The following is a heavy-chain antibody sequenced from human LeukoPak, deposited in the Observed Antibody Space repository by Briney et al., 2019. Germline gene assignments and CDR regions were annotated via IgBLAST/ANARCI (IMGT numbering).Heavy chain of an antibody. J-gene: IGHJ4*02. CDR1: GYTFTRYY. CDR2: INPSGGGT. Sequence: ASVKVSCKASGYTFTRYYMHWVRQAPGQGLEWMGIINPSGGGTSYAQKFQGRVTMTSDTPTSTVYMELSSLRSEDTAVYYCARRQSGYDPYFDYWGQGTLVTVSS. D-gene: IGHD5-12*01. CDR3: ARRQSGYDPYFDY. V-gene: IGHV1-46*01.